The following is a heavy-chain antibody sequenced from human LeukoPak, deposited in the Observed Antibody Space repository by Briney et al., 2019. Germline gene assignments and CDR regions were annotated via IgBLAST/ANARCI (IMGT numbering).Heavy chain of an antibody. V-gene: IGHV4-59*01. D-gene: IGHD3-9*01. Sequence: PSETLSLTCTVSGGSISSYYWSWIRQPPGKGLEWIGYIYYSGSTNYNPSLKSRVTISVDTSKNQFSLKLSSVTAADAAVYYCARESAYYDILTGYYSSGRYYFDYWGQGTLVTVSS. J-gene: IGHJ4*02. CDR2: IYYSGST. CDR3: ARESAYYDILTGYYSSGRYYFDY. CDR1: GGSISSYY.